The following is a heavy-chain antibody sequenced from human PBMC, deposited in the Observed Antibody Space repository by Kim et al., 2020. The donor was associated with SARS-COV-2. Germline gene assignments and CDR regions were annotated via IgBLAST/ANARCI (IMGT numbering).Heavy chain of an antibody. J-gene: IGHJ6*02. V-gene: IGHV3-9*01. Sequence: RFNISRDNAKNSLYLQMNSLRAEDTALYYCAKEGYYDDVWGSPNYGMDVWGQGTTVTVSS. D-gene: IGHD3-16*01. CDR3: AKEGYYDDVWGSPNYGMDV.